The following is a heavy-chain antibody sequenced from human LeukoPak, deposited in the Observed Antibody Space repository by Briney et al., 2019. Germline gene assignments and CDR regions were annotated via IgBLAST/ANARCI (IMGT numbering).Heavy chain of an antibody. Sequence: GGSLRLSCAASGFTVSSNEMSWVRQAPGKGLEWVADIKKDGSEKDYVDSVKGRFTISRDNAKNSLYLQMDSLRAEDTAVYYCATYTNWVAGDVWGQGTTVSVSS. CDR3: ATYTNWVAGDV. D-gene: IGHD7-27*01. V-gene: IGHV3-7*01. CDR2: IKKDGSEK. CDR1: GFTVSSNE. J-gene: IGHJ6*02.